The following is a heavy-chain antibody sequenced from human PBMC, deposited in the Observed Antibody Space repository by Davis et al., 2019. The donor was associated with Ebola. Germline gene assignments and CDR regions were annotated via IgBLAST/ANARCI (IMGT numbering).Heavy chain of an antibody. V-gene: IGHV4-59*02. CDR3: ARGKVGATTG. J-gene: IGHJ1*01. D-gene: IGHD1-26*01. Sequence: SETLSLTCTVSGESVSRFYWSWIRQPPGKGLEWIGYIYNSRTTNYNPSLRSRVTISVDVSKNQFSLKLSSVTAADTAVYYCARGKVGATTGWGRGSLVTVSS. CDR1: GESVSRFY. CDR2: IYNSRTT.